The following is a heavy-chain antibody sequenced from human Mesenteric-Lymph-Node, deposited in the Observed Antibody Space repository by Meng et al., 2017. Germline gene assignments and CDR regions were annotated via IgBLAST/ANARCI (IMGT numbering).Heavy chain of an antibody. CDR2: IYPGDSDT. CDR1: GYSFTSYW. CDR3: VRLRMYYYGSGKSLAPHPDFDY. Sequence: KVSCKGSGYSFTSYWIGWVRQMPGKGLEWMGIIYPGDSDTRYSPSFQGQVTISADKSISTAYLQWSSLKASDTAMYYCVRLRMYYYGSGKSLAPHPDFDYWGQGTLVTVSS. V-gene: IGHV5-51*01. J-gene: IGHJ4*02. D-gene: IGHD3-10*01.